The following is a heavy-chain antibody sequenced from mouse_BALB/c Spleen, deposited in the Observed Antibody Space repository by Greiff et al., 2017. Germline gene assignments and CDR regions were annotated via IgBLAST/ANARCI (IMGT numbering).Heavy chain of an antibody. CDR2: ISTYYGDA. CDR3: ARGRYGNYDAMDY. J-gene: IGHJ4*01. Sequence: VMLVESGAELVRPGVSVKISCKGSGYTFTDYAMHWVKQSHAKSLEWIGVISTYYGDASYNQKFKGKATMTVDKSSSTAYMELARLTSEDSAIYYCARGRYGNYDAMDYWGQGTSVTVSS. D-gene: IGHD2-10*02. CDR1: GYTFTDYA. V-gene: IGHV1S137*01.